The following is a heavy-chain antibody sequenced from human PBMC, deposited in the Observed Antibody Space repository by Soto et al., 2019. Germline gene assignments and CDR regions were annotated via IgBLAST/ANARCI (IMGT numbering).Heavy chain of an antibody. CDR3: ARAVAAAGYYYYYYYYMDV. CDR1: GFTFSDYY. V-gene: IGHV3-11*01. CDR2: ISSSGSTI. Sequence: VQLVESGGGLVKPGGSLRLSCAASGFTFSDYYMSRIRQAPGKGLEWVSYISSSGSTIYYADSVKGRFTISRDNAKNSLYLQMNSMRAEDTAVYYCARAVAAAGYYYYYYYYMDVWGKGTTVTVSS. J-gene: IGHJ6*03. D-gene: IGHD6-13*01.